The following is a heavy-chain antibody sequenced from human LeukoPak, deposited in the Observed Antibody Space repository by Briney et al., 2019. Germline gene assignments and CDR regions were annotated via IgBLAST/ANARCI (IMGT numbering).Heavy chain of an antibody. J-gene: IGHJ4*02. V-gene: IGHV4-39*07. D-gene: IGHD5-12*01. CDR2: IYYSGST. Sequence: PSETLSLTCTVSGGSISSSSYYWGWIRQPPGKGLEWIGSIYYSGSTYYNPSLKSRVTISVDTSKNQFSLKLSSVTAADTAVYYCARARYSGYENFDYWGQGTLVTVSS. CDR3: ARARYSGYENFDY. CDR1: GGSISSSSYY.